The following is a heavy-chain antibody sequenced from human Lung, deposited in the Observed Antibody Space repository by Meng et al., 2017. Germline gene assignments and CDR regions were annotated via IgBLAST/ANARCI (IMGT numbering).Heavy chain of an antibody. CDR2: MNPNRGTT. J-gene: IGHJ4*02. D-gene: IGHD6-19*01. V-gene: IGHV1-8*01. CDR1: GYTFTSYD. CDR3: ATGVADFEY. Sequence: QLQLVQPGAEVKKPGASVKVSCKASGYTFTSYDINWVRQGTGQGLEWMGWMNPNRGTTGYAQKFQGRVTMTRNISKSTAYMDLSSLRSEDTAVYYCATGVADFEYWGQGTLVTVSS.